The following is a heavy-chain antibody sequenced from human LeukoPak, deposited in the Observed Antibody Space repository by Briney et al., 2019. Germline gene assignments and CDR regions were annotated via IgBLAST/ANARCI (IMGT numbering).Heavy chain of an antibody. V-gene: IGHV3-9*01. J-gene: IGHJ6*02. CDR1: GFTFDDYA. Sequence: GGSLRLSCAASGFTFDDYAMHWVRQAPGKGLEWVSGISWNSGSIGYADSVKGRFTISRGNAKNSLYLQMNSLRAEDTALYYCAKGGIAVAGYYYGMDVWGQGTTVTVSS. D-gene: IGHD6-19*01. CDR2: ISWNSGSI. CDR3: AKGGIAVAGYYYGMDV.